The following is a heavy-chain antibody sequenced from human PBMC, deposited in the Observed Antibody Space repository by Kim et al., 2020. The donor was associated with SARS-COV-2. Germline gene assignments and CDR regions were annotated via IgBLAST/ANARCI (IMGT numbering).Heavy chain of an antibody. V-gene: IGHV4-34*01. CDR1: GGSFSDYY. CDR3: ARGLDRGYVADL. D-gene: IGHD3-16*01. CDR2: INHSGST. J-gene: IGHJ2*01. Sequence: SETLSLTCAVYGGSFSDYYWSWIRQPPGKGLEWIAEINHSGSTNYNPSLMSRVTMSVDTSKNQSSLKLSSVTAADTAVYYCARGLDRGYVADLWGRGTLVTVSS.